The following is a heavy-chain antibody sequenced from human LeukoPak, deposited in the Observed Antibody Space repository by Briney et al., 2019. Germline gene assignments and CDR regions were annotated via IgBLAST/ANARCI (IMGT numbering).Heavy chain of an antibody. Sequence: GGSLRLSCAASGFTFSSYAMHWVRQVPGKGLEWVAVVWYDVSNKYYADSVKGRSTISRDNSKNTLYLQMNSLRADDTAVYYCAKVTDSSGYFPSDYWGQGTLVTVSS. J-gene: IGHJ4*02. CDR1: GFTFSSYA. V-gene: IGHV3-33*06. CDR3: AKVTDSSGYFPSDY. CDR2: VWYDVSNK. D-gene: IGHD3-22*01.